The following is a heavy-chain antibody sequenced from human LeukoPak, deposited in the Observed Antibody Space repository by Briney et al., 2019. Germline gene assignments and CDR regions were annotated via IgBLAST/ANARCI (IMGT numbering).Heavy chain of an antibody. J-gene: IGHJ6*04. CDR3: AELGITMIGGV. Sequence: GGSLRLSCATSGFTFSTFWMHWVRHAPGKGLVWVSRINHDGSSTNYVDSVKGRFTISRDNAKNSLYLQMNSLRAEDTAVYYCAELGITMIGGVWGKGTTVTISS. V-gene: IGHV3-74*01. D-gene: IGHD3-10*02. CDR1: GFTFSTFW. CDR2: INHDGSST.